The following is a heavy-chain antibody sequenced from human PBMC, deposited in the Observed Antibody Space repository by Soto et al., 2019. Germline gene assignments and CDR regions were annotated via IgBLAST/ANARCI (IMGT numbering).Heavy chain of an antibody. CDR3: ARDGSDASSWTPYFDS. V-gene: IGHV3-48*01. D-gene: IGHD6-13*01. Sequence: GGSLRLSCTVSTFTFNQYNWNWVRQAPGKGLEWVSYISITSSAKYYSNSVKGRFTISRDNAKDSLFLQMDSLRAEDTGVYYCARDGSDASSWTPYFDSWGQGALVTVSS. CDR1: TFTFNQYN. CDR2: ISITSSAK. J-gene: IGHJ4*02.